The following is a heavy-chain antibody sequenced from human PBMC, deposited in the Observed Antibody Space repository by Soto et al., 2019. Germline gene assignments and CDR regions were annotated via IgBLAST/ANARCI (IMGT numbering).Heavy chain of an antibody. V-gene: IGHV4-31*03. CDR1: GGSISSGGYY. CDR2: IYYSGST. D-gene: IGHD2-21*02. CDR3: ATNQVVTGLTSVDY. J-gene: IGHJ4*02. Sequence: QVQLQESGPGLVKPSQTLSLTCTVSGGSISSGGYYWSWIRQHPGKGLEWIGYIYYSGSTYYNPSLKSRVTISVDTSKNQFSLKLSSVTAADTAVYYCATNQVVTGLTSVDYWGQGTLVTVSS.